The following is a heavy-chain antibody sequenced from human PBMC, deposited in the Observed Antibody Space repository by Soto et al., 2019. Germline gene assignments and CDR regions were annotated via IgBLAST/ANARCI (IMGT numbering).Heavy chain of an antibody. D-gene: IGHD2-2*01. Sequence: SETLSLTCAVYGGSFSGYYWSWIRQPPGKGLEWIGEINHSGSTNYNPSLKSRVTISVDTSKNQFSLKLSSVTAADTAVYYCALGYCSSTSCYRGPSNWFDPWGQGTLVTVS. CDR1: GGSFSGYY. CDR2: INHSGST. J-gene: IGHJ5*02. V-gene: IGHV4-34*01. CDR3: ALGYCSSTSCYRGPSNWFDP.